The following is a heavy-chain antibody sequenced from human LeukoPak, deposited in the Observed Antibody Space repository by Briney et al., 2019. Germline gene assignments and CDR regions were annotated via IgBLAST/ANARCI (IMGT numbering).Heavy chain of an antibody. J-gene: IGHJ4*02. D-gene: IGHD3-10*01. V-gene: IGHV4-30-4*01. CDR3: ARDRPGYYGSGSYFGY. CDR2: IYYSGST. CDR1: GVSISSGDYY. Sequence: SETLSLTCTVSGVSISSGDYYWRWIRQPPGKGLEWIGCIYYSGSTYYNPSLKSRVTISVDTSKNQFSLKLSSVTAADTAVYYCARDRPGYYGSGSYFGYWGQGTLVTVSS.